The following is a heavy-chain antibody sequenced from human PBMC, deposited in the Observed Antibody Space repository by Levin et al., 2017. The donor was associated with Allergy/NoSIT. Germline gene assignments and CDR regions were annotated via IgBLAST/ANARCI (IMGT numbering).Heavy chain of an antibody. CDR2: INWNGGST. CDR1: GFTFDDYG. D-gene: IGHD2-21*02. V-gene: IGHV3-20*01. CDR3: ARVEGDRALNWFDP. Sequence: PGGSLRLSCAASGFTFDDYGMSWVRQAPGKGLEWVSGINWNGGSTGYADSVKGRFTISRDNAKNSLYLQMNSLRAEDTALYHCARVEGDRALNWFDPWGQGTLVTVSS. J-gene: IGHJ5*02.